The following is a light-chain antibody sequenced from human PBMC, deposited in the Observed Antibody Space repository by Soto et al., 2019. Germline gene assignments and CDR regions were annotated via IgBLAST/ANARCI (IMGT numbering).Light chain of an antibody. CDR2: AAS. V-gene: IGKV1-27*01. J-gene: IGKJ1*01. CDR3: QKYNSAPWT. Sequence: DIQMTQSPSSLSASVGDRVTITCRASQGISNYLAWYQQKPGKVPKLLIYAASTLQSWVPSRFSGSGSGTYFTLTISSLQPEDVATYYCQKYNSAPWTFGQGTKVEIK. CDR1: QGISNY.